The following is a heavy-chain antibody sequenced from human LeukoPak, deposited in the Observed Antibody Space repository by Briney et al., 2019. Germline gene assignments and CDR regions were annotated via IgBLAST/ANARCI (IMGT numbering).Heavy chain of an antibody. CDR3: AGDRPGSGWYYFDS. CDR2: ITSSSSTI. J-gene: IGHJ4*02. V-gene: IGHV3-48*01. D-gene: IGHD6-19*01. Sequence: GGSLRLSCAASGFTFSRYSMNWVRQAPGKGLEWVSFITSSSSTIYYVDSVKGRFTISRDNAKNSLYLQMNSLRAEDTAVYYWAGDRPGSGWYYFDSWGQGTLVTVSS. CDR1: GFTFSRYS.